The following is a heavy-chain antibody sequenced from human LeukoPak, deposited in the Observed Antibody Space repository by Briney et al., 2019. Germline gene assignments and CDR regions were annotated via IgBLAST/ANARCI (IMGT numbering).Heavy chain of an antibody. Sequence: SETLSLTCAVYGGSFSGYYWSWIRQPPGKGLEWIGEINHSGSTNYNPSLKSRVTISVDTSKNQFSLKLSSVTAADTAVYYRARGSPMTTVTTIDYWGQGTLVTVSS. CDR2: INHSGST. J-gene: IGHJ4*02. D-gene: IGHD4-17*01. CDR3: ARGSPMTTVTTIDY. CDR1: GGSFSGYY. V-gene: IGHV4-34*01.